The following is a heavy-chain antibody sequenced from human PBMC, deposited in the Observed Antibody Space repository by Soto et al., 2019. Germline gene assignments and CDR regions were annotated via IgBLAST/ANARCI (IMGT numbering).Heavy chain of an antibody. Sequence: EVQLVESGGGLVQPGGSLSLSCAAPGFTFSDYDIHWVRQATGKRLEWVLAIATSGSTHYASSGHGRFTISSEDAKNPLFLQINRLRDGDTATYYCGRERRGIGTWYFDLWGRGTLVTVSS. J-gene: IGHJ2*01. CDR1: GFTFSDYD. V-gene: IGHV3-13*04. CDR3: GRERRGIGTWYFDL. D-gene: IGHD3-16*01. CDR2: IATSGST.